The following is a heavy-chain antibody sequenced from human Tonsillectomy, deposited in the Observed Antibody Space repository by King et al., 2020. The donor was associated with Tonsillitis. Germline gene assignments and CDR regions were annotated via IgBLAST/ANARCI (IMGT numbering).Heavy chain of an antibody. J-gene: IGHJ4*02. CDR1: GFSLSTSAMR. V-gene: IGHV2-70*04. Sequence: TLKESGPALVKPTQTLTLTCTFSGFSLSTSAMRVSWIRQPPGKALEWLARIDWDDDKFYSTSLRTRLTISKDTSKNQVVLTMTNMDPVDTATYYCARTNSSPYYFDYWGQGTLVTVSA. CDR3: ARTNSSPYYFDY. CDR2: IDWDDDK. D-gene: IGHD4-23*01.